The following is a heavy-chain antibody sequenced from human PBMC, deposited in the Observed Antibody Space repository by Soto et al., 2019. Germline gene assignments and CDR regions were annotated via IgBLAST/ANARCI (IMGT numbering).Heavy chain of an antibody. CDR2: ISSSGSTI. V-gene: IGHV3-48*03. D-gene: IGHD6-19*01. CDR1: GFTFSSYE. J-gene: IGHJ5*02. CDR3: ASIAVGANWFDP. Sequence: GGSLRLSCAASGFTFSSYEMNWVRQAPGKGLEWVSYISSSGSTIYYADSVKGRFTISRDNAKNSLYLQTNSLRAEDTAVYYCASIAVGANWFDPWGQGTLVTVSS.